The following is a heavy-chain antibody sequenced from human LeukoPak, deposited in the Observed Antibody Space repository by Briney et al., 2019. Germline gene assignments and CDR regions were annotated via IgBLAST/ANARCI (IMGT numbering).Heavy chain of an antibody. CDR3: ARDSEHSSSFAFDI. CDR1: GFTFRSHW. Sequence: PGWSLRLSCAASGFTFRSHWMSWVRQAPGKGLEWVVNINQDGSEKHYVDYVKGRFTISRDNAKNSLYLQMNSLRAEDTAMYYCARDSEHSSSFAFDIWGQGTMVTVSS. V-gene: IGHV3-7*01. CDR2: INQDGSEK. J-gene: IGHJ3*02. D-gene: IGHD6-13*01.